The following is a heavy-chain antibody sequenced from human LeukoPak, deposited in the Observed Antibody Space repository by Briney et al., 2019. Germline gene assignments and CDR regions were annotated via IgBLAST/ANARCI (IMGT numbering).Heavy chain of an antibody. V-gene: IGHV4-4*09. CDR2: IYTSGST. CDR3: ASSPSFWSGYYPPESYFQH. D-gene: IGHD3-3*01. Sequence: KPSETLSLTCTVSGGSISSYYWSWIRQPPGKGLEWIGYIYTSGSTNYNPSLKSRVTISVDTSKNQFSLKLSSVTAADTAVYYCASSPSFWSGYYPPESYFQHWGQGTLVTVSS. J-gene: IGHJ1*01. CDR1: GGSISSYY.